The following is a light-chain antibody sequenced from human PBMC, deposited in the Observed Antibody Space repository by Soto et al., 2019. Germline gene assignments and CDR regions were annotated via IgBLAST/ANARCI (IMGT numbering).Light chain of an antibody. J-gene: IGKJ4*01. V-gene: IGKV3-11*01. CDR2: DAS. CDR1: QSVSSY. CDR3: QQRSDWPLT. Sequence: EIVLTQSPATLSLSPGERATLSCRASQSVSSYLAWYQQKPGQAPRLLMYDASNRATGIPARFSGSGSGTDFTLTISSLEPEDFAVYYCQQRSDWPLTFGGGTNVDIK.